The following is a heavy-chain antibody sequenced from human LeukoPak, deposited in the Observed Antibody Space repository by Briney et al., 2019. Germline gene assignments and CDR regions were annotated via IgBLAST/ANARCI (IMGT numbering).Heavy chain of an antibody. CDR1: GGSFSGYY. D-gene: IGHD3-9*01. Sequence: SETLSLTCSVYGGSFSGYYWSWIRQPPGKGLEWIGEINHSGSTNYNPSLKSRVTISVDTSKNQFSLKLSSVTAADTAVYYCARDLCLTGRPCGMDVWGQGTTVTVSS. V-gene: IGHV4-34*01. CDR3: ARDLCLTGRPCGMDV. J-gene: IGHJ6*02. CDR2: INHSGST.